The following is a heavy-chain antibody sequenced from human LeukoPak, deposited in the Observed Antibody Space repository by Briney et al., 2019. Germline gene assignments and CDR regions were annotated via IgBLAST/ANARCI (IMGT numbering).Heavy chain of an antibody. Sequence: GGSLRLSCAASGFTFSSYSMNWVRQAPGKGLEWVSHITASGTAMFYADSVKGRFTISRDNAKNSLYLRMNSLRDEDTAVYYCASSGSYRFDYWGQGTLVTVSS. CDR1: GFTFSSYS. V-gene: IGHV3-48*02. D-gene: IGHD1-26*01. CDR3: ASSGSYRFDY. CDR2: ITASGTAM. J-gene: IGHJ4*02.